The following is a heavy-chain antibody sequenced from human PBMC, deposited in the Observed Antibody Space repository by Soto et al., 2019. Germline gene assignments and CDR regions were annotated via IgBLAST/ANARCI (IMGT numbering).Heavy chain of an antibody. CDR3: ARDAPGSSWLDY. CDR1: GGSIRSHY. Sequence: QVQLQESGPGLVKPSETLSLTCTVSGGSIRSHYWSWIRQPPGKGLEWIGYIYYSGSTNYNPSLKSRITISVDTSKNQFSLKLRSVTAADTAVYYCARDAPGSSWLDYWGRGTLVTVSS. V-gene: IGHV4-59*11. J-gene: IGHJ4*02. D-gene: IGHD6-13*01. CDR2: IYYSGST.